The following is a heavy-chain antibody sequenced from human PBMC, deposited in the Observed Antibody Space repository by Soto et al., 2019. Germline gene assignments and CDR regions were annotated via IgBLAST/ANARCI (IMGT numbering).Heavy chain of an antibody. CDR2: ISSSGSTI. Sequence: GGSLRLSCAASGFTFSDYYMSWIRQAPGKGLEWVSYISSSGSTIYYADSVKGRFTISRDNAKNSLYLPMNSLIAEDTAVYYCTRAHGDRMKLWCDDWGHGTLVTVSS. CDR1: GFTFSDYY. J-gene: IGHJ4*01. CDR3: TRAHGDRMKLWCDD. V-gene: IGHV3-11*01. D-gene: IGHD2-8*02.